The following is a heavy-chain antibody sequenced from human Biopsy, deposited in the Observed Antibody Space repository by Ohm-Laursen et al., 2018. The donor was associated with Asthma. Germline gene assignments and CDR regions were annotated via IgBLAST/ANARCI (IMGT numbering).Heavy chain of an antibody. Sequence: SDTLSLPCTVSGGSISNSNCYWGWLRRPPGNGLEWMGSISYTGSAYHNPSLKRRVTISVDPSKNHFSLKLSSVTAADTAVYYCARHWDWGSFFDYWGQGTPVTVSS. J-gene: IGHJ4*02. CDR3: ARHWDWGSFFDY. CDR2: ISYTGSA. CDR1: GGSISNSNCY. D-gene: IGHD7-27*01. V-gene: IGHV4-39*01.